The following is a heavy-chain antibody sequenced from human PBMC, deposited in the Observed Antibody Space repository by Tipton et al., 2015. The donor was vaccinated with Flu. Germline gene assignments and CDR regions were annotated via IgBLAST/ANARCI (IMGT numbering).Heavy chain of an antibody. V-gene: IGHV3-30*02. D-gene: IGHD5-12*01. CDR1: GFIFSSYG. Sequence: GSLRLSCVASGFIFSSYGMHWVRQVPGKGLEWVAFIRYDGSKNYYAESVKGRYSISRDNSKNTLYLQMNSLRPEDTALYYCAKDGDYSGYDLSYWGQGTLVTVSS. CDR2: IRYDGSKN. CDR3: AKDGDYSGYDLSY. J-gene: IGHJ4*02.